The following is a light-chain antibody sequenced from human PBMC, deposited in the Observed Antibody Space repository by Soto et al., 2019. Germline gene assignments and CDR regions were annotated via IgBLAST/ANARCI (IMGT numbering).Light chain of an antibody. CDR2: DAS. Sequence: DIQMTQSPSTLSGSVGDRVTITCRASQTISSWLAWYQQKPGKVPKLLIYDASSLGSGVPSRFSGSGSGTEFTLTISSLQPDDFATYYCQQYNSYWTFGQGTKVDIK. CDR1: QTISSW. V-gene: IGKV1-5*01. J-gene: IGKJ1*01. CDR3: QQYNSYWT.